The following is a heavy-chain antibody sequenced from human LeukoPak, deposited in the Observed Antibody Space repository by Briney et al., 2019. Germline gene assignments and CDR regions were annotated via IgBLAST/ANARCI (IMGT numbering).Heavy chain of an antibody. CDR2: IIPIFGTA. D-gene: IGHD5-24*01. CDR3: ASGYEMGYYYYGMDV. J-gene: IGHJ6*02. CDR1: GGTFSSYA. Sequence: SVKVSCKASGGTFSSYAISWVRQASGQGLEWMGGIIPIFGTANYAQKFQGRVTITADESTSTAYMELSSLRSEGTAVYYCASGYEMGYYYYGMDVWGQGTTVTVSS. V-gene: IGHV1-69*13.